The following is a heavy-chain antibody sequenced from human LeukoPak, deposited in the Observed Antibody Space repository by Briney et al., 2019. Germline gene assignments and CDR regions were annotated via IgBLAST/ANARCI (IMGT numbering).Heavy chain of an antibody. CDR2: MNPNSGNT. V-gene: IGHV1-8*01. J-gene: IGHJ4*02. CDR1: GYTFTSYD. Sequence: ASVKVSCKASGYTFTSYDINWVRQPTGQGLEWMGWMNPNSGNTGYAQKFQGRVTMTRNTSISTAYMELSSLRSEDTAVYYCARGKTITMVQGVIFYWGQGTLVTVSS. D-gene: IGHD3-10*01. CDR3: ARGKTITMVQGVIFY.